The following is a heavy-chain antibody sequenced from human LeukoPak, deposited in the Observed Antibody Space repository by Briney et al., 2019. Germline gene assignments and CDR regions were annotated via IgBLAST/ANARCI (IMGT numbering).Heavy chain of an antibody. Sequence: GASVKVSCKASGYTFTRYHIHWVRQAPGQGLEWVGIINPSGGSTSYAQKFQGRVTMARDTSASTVYMELSSLRSEDTAVYYCARRGQWLASDYWGQGTLVTVSS. D-gene: IGHD6-19*01. CDR2: INPSGGST. J-gene: IGHJ4*02. V-gene: IGHV1-46*01. CDR1: GYTFTRYH. CDR3: ARRGQWLASDY.